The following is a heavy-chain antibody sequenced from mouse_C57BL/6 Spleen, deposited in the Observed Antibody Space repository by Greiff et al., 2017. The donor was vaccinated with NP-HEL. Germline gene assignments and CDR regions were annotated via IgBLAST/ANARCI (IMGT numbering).Heavy chain of an antibody. V-gene: IGHV1-64*01. Sequence: VQLQQPGAELVKPGASVKLSCKASGYTFTSYWMHWVKQRPGQGLEWIGMIHPNSGSTNYNEKFKSKATLTVDKASSTAYMQLSSLTSEDSAVYDCARWLLRNAMDYWGQGTSVTVSS. D-gene: IGHD2-3*01. CDR1: GYTFTSYW. CDR2: IHPNSGST. CDR3: ARWLLRNAMDY. J-gene: IGHJ4*01.